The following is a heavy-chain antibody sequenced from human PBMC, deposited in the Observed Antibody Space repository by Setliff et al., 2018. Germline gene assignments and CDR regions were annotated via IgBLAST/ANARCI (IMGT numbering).Heavy chain of an antibody. D-gene: IGHD3-3*01. Sequence: SETLSLTCNVSGVSISSHYWSWIRQPPGKGLESIGYIQKSGSTNYNPSLMSRVSISVDTSKNQFSLKLRSVTAADTAVYYCARLSWNGLRYYVLDVWGQGTTVTVSS. V-gene: IGHV4-59*11. J-gene: IGHJ6*02. CDR3: ARLSWNGLRYYVLDV. CDR2: IQKSGST. CDR1: GVSISSHY.